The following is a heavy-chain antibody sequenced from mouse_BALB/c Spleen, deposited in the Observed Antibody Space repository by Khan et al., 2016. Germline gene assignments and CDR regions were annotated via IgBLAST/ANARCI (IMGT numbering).Heavy chain of an antibody. D-gene: IGHD1-1*01. Sequence: EVQLVESGPGLVKPSQSLSLTCTVTGYSITSDYAWNWIRQFPGNKLEWMGYISYSGRTSYNPSLKSRISITRDTSKNQFFLQLNSVTTEDTATXYCARSFVAAGYFDVWGAGTTVTVSS. CDR1: GYSITSDYA. CDR2: ISYSGRT. J-gene: IGHJ1*01. CDR3: ARSFVAAGYFDV. V-gene: IGHV3-2*02.